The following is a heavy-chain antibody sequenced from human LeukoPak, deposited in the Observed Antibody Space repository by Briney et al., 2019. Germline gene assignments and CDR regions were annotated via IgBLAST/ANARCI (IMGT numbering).Heavy chain of an antibody. CDR3: AKTSVSGGQFKDNYGDYVLDY. D-gene: IGHD4-17*01. J-gene: IGHJ4*02. CDR1: GFTFSSYG. Sequence: RSLRLSCAASGFTFSSYGMHWVRQAPGKGLEWVAVISYDGSNKYYADSVKGRFTISRDNSKNTLYLQMNSLRAEDTAVYYCAKTSVSGGQFKDNYGDYVLDYWGQGTLVTVSS. CDR2: ISYDGSNK. V-gene: IGHV3-30*18.